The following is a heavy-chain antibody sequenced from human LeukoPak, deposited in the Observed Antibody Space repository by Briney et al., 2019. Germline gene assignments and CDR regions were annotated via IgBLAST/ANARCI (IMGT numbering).Heavy chain of an antibody. D-gene: IGHD2-15*01. Sequence: GGSLRLSCAASGFTFSDYSMSWIRQAPGKGLEWVSYISSGPSTIYYADSVKGRFTISRDNAMNSLYLQMNSLRAEDTAVYYCARHGECSGGTCYHDYWGQGTLVTVSS. J-gene: IGHJ4*02. CDR1: GFTFSDYS. CDR3: ARHGECSGGTCYHDY. CDR2: ISSGPSTI. V-gene: IGHV3-11*01.